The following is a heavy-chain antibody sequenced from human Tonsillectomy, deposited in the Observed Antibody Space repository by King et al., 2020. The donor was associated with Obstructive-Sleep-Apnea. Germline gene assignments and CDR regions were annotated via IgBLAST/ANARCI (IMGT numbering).Heavy chain of an antibody. CDR2: ISYDGSNK. CDR3: ARDHGYSYGYIDYYFDY. Sequence: VQLVESGGGVVQPGRSLRLSCAASGFTFSNYAMHWVRQAPGKGLDWVAIISYDGSNKYNADSVKGRFTISRDDSKNTLYLQMNSLRAEETAVYYCARDHGYSYGYIDYYFDYWGQGTLVTVSS. D-gene: IGHD5-18*01. J-gene: IGHJ4*02. CDR1: GFTFSNYA. V-gene: IGHV3-30-3*01.